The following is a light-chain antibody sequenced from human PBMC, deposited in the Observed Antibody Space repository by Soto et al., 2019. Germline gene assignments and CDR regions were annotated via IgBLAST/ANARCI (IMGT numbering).Light chain of an antibody. V-gene: IGKV1-5*01. Sequence: DIQMTQSPSTLSAFVGDRVPITCRASQSISLWLAWYQQKPGTAPRLLIYDVSTLESGVPSRCSGSGSGREFMLIIKSLEPDDVVTYYCQQYNNYSWTFGQGTKVEIK. CDR2: DVS. J-gene: IGKJ1*01. CDR3: QQYNNYSWT. CDR1: QSISLW.